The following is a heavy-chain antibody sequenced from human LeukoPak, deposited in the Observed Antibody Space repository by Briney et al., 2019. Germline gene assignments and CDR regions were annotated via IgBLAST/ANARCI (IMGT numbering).Heavy chain of an antibody. V-gene: IGHV3-66*01. D-gene: IGHD2-2*01. J-gene: IGHJ4*02. CDR3: ARGCSSTSCYASFDY. Sequence: PGGSLRLSCTASGFTFGDYAMSWVRQAPGKGLEWVSVIYSGGSTYYADSVKGRFTISRDNSKNTLYLQMNSLRAEDTAVYYCARGCSSTSCYASFDYWGQGTLVTVSS. CDR2: IYSGGST. CDR1: GFTFGDYA.